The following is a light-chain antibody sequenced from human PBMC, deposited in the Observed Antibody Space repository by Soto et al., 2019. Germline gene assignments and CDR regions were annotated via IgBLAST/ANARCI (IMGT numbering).Light chain of an antibody. CDR3: QQYNSYSPIT. CDR2: KAS. CDR1: QSISSW. Sequence: DIQMTQSPSTLSASVGDRVTITCRASQSISSWLAWYQQKPGKAPKLLIYKASSLESGVPSRFSGSGSGTEFTLTISSLQPDDFATYYCQQYNSYSPITFGGGTKV. V-gene: IGKV1-5*03. J-gene: IGKJ4*01.